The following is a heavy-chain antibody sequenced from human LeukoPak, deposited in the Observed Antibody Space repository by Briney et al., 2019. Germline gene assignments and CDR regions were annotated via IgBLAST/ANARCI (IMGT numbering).Heavy chain of an antibody. V-gene: IGHV3-30*03. CDR1: GFTFSSYG. CDR3: AREIAAAGTAHFDY. CDR2: ISYDGSNK. Sequence: PGGSLRLSCAASGFTFSSYGMHWVRQAPGKGLEWVAVISYDGSNKYYADSVKGRFTISRDNSKNTLYLQMNSLRAEDTAVYYCAREIAAAGTAHFDYWGQGTLVTVSS. D-gene: IGHD6-13*01. J-gene: IGHJ4*02.